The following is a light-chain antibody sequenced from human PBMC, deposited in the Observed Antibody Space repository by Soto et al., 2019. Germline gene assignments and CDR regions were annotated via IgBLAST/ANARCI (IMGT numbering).Light chain of an antibody. J-gene: IGKJ4*01. CDR3: QQYNSWPLT. CDR2: ESS. Sequence: EIVLTQSPATLSLSPGERATLSCRASQNVANYLDWYQQKPGQAPRLLIYESSNRATGIAARFSGSGSGTDFTLTISSLEPEDFAVYYCQQYNSWPLTFGGGTKVDIK. V-gene: IGKV3-11*01. CDR1: QNVANY.